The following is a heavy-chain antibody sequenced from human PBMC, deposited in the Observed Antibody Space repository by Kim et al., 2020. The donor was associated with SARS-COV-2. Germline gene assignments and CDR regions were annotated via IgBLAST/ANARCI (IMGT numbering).Heavy chain of an antibody. Sequence: ASVKVSCKASGYTFTSYYMHWVRQAPGQGLEWMGIINPSGGSTSYAQKFQGRVTMTRDTSTSTVYMELSSLRSEDTAVYYCARERAMVRGVPPYFDYWGQGTLVTVSS. D-gene: IGHD3-10*01. V-gene: IGHV1-46*01. CDR1: GYTFTSYY. CDR2: INPSGGST. J-gene: IGHJ4*02. CDR3: ARERAMVRGVPPYFDY.